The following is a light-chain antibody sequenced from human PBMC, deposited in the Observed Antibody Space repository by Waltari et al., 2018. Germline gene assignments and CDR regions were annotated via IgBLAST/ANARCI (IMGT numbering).Light chain of an antibody. Sequence: EIEMTPSPATLSVSPGERATLSCRASERVSSHVAWYQQRPCQSPRLLFYGSSTRATGIPARVSGRGAGTEFSLTISSLQSEDFAVYYCQQYNNWPTFGQGTKVEIK. CDR1: ERVSSH. J-gene: IGKJ1*01. CDR3: QQYNNWPT. V-gene: IGKV3-15*01. CDR2: GSS.